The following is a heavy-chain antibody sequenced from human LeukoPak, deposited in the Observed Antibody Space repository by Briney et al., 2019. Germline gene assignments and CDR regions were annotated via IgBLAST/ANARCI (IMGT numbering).Heavy chain of an antibody. J-gene: IGHJ6*03. CDR1: GGSISSSSYY. V-gene: IGHV4-39*01. D-gene: IGHD2-15*01. CDR2: IYYSGST. Sequence: PSETLSLTCTVSGGSISSSSYYWGWIRQPPGKGLEWIGSIYYSGSTYYNPSLKSRVTISVDTSKNQFSLKLSSVTAADTAVYYCARRADIVAIGYYYYMDVWGKGTTVTVSS. CDR3: ARRADIVAIGYYYYMDV.